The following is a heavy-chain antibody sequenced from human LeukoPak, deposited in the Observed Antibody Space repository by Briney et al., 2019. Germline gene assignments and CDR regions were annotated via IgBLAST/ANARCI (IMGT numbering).Heavy chain of an antibody. Sequence: GGSLRLSCAASGFTFSSYGMHWVRQAPGKGLDWVAFIHHDGSNKYYADPVRGRFTISRDNSKNTLYLQMNSLRAEDTAVYFCAKGDKMPTWRRTYNRFDPWGQGTLVTVSS. CDR3: AKGDKMPTWRRTYNRFDP. CDR1: GFTFSSYG. CDR2: IHHDGSNK. J-gene: IGHJ5*02. D-gene: IGHD5-24*01. V-gene: IGHV3-30*02.